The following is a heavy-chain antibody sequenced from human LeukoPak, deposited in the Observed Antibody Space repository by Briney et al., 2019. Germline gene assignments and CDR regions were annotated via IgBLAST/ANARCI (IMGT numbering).Heavy chain of an antibody. CDR2: IYHSGST. Sequence: ASETLSLTCAVSGGSISSSNWWSWVRQPPGKGLEWIGEIYHSGSTNYNPSLKSRVTISVDKSKNQFSLKLSSVTAADTAVYYCAREGHYDSSFDIWGQGTMVTVSS. V-gene: IGHV4-4*02. CDR1: GGSISSSNW. J-gene: IGHJ3*02. D-gene: IGHD3-22*01. CDR3: AREGHYDSSFDI.